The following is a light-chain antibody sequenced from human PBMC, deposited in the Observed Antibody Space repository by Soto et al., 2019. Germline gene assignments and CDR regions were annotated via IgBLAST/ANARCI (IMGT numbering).Light chain of an antibody. Sequence: QSALTQPPSASGSPGQSVTISCTGTSSDVGAYNDVSWYQQLPGKAPKLIIYEVSKRPSGVPDRFSGSKSGTAASLTVSGLEADDEADYCRTSYASINNFVFGGGTKLTVL. CDR3: TSYASINNFV. J-gene: IGLJ7*01. V-gene: IGLV2-8*01. CDR2: EVS. CDR1: SSDVGAYND.